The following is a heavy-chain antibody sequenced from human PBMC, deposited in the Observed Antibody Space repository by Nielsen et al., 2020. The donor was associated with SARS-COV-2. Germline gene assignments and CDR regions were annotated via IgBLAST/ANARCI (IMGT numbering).Heavy chain of an antibody. J-gene: IGHJ4*02. Sequence: ASVKVSCKASGGTFSSYAISWVRQAPGQGLEWMGWISAYNGNTNYAQKLQGRVTMTTDTSTSTAYMELRSPRSDDTAVYYCARVQGVYDILTGYVDYWGQGTLVTVSS. CDR1: GGTFSSYA. V-gene: IGHV1-18*01. CDR2: ISAYNGNT. CDR3: ARVQGVYDILTGYVDY. D-gene: IGHD3-9*01.